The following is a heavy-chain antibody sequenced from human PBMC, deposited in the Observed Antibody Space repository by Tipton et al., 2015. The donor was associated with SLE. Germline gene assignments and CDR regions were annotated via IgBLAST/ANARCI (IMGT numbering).Heavy chain of an antibody. CDR2: IYYNGGT. D-gene: IGHD6-13*01. J-gene: IGHJ4*02. Sequence: TLSLTCTVSGGSISSYSWSWIRQPPGKGLEWIAYIYYNGGTNYNPSLKSRVNISVDTSKDQFSLKLSSVTAADTAVYFCARHSLATAVFDSWGQGTLVTVST. CDR1: GGSISSYS. V-gene: IGHV4-59*08. CDR3: ARHSLATAVFDS.